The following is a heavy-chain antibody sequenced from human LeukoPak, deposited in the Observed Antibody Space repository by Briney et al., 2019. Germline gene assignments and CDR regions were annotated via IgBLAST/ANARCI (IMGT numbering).Heavy chain of an antibody. CDR3: ARAKDGPYHFDY. D-gene: IGHD2-15*01. Sequence: SETLSLTCAVSGGSISSGGYSWSWIRQPPGKGLEWIGYIYHSGSTYYNPSLKSRVTISVDRSKNQFSLKLSSVTAADTAVYYCARAKDGPYHFDYWGQGTLVTVSS. CDR2: IYHSGST. CDR1: GGSISSGGYS. V-gene: IGHV4-30-2*01. J-gene: IGHJ4*02.